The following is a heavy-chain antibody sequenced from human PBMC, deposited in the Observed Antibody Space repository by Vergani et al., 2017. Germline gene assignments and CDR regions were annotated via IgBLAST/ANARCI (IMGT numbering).Heavy chain of an antibody. CDR1: GFSLSNARMG. CDR3: ARLDRGYSGYDTNNWFDP. Sequence: QVTLQESGPVLVKPTETLTLTCTVSGFSLSNARMGVSWIRQPPGKALEWLAHIFSNDEKSYSTSLKSRLTISKDTSKSQVVLTMTNMDPVDTATYYCARLDRGYSGYDTNNWFDPWGQGTLVTVYS. J-gene: IGHJ5*02. D-gene: IGHD5-12*01. CDR2: IFSNDEK. V-gene: IGHV2-26*01.